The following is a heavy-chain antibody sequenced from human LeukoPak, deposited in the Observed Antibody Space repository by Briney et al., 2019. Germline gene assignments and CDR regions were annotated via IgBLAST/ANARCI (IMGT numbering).Heavy chain of an antibody. V-gene: IGHV1-2*02. D-gene: IGHD3-3*01. CDR3: ARDIRPRVESFDY. CDR1: GYTVTGHY. CDR2: INPNSGGT. J-gene: IGHJ4*02. Sequence: ASVKVSCKASGYTVTGHYLHWVRQAPGQGLEWMGWINPNSGGTNYAQKFQGRVTMTRDTSINTAYMDLSGLRSDDTAVYYCARDIRPRVESFDYWGQGSLVTVSS.